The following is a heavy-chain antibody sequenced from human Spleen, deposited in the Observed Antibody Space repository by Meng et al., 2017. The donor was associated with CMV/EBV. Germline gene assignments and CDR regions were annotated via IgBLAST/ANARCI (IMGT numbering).Heavy chain of an antibody. CDR2: INPSGGST. D-gene: IGHD2-2*01. J-gene: IGHJ6*02. CDR1: GYTFTSYG. CDR3: ARDASYSTREVLPAPIPYYYGMDV. Sequence: ASVKVSCKASGYTFTSYGISWVRQAPGQGLEWMGMINPSGGSTTYAQKFQGRVTMTRDTSTSTVYMELSGLSSEDTAVYYCARDASYSTREVLPAPIPYYYGMDVWGQGTTVTVSS. V-gene: IGHV1-46*01.